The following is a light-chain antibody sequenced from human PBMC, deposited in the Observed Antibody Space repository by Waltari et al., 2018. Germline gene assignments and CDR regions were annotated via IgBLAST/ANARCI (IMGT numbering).Light chain of an antibody. CDR2: GAS. J-gene: IGKJ4*01. V-gene: IGKV4-1*01. CDR3: QQYYSAPLT. Sequence: DIVLTQSPDSLAVSLGEKATINCKSSQSLLYSSHNKNYLGWYQQKPAQPPKPLIYGASTRESVVPSRITGSGSVTDFTLTISSLQAEDVAVYYCQQYYSAPLTFGGGTKVEIK. CDR1: QSLLYSSHNKNY.